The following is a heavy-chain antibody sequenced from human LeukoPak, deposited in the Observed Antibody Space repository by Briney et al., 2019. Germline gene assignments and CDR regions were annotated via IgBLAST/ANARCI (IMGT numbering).Heavy chain of an antibody. V-gene: IGHV3-21*01. CDR3: ARGPGSSVYASAIDH. D-gene: IGHD2-8*01. Sequence: PGGSLRLSCAASGFTFSSYSMNWVRQAPGKGLEWVSSISSSSYIYYADSVKGRFTISRDNSKNTLYLQMNSLRAEDTAVYYCARGPGSSVYASAIDHWGQGTLVTVSS. CDR1: GFTFSSYS. J-gene: IGHJ4*02. CDR2: ISSSSYI.